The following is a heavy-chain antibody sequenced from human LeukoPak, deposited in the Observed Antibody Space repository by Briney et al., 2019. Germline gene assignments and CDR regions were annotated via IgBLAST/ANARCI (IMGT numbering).Heavy chain of an antibody. J-gene: IGHJ4*02. CDR3: ARGLRRYYDSSGYPR. V-gene: IGHV4-61*08. Sequence: SETLSLTCAVSGGSISSGGYSWSWIRQPPGKGLEWIGYIYYSGSTNYNPSLKSRVTISVDTSKNQFSLKLSSVTAADTAVYYCARGLRRYYDSSGYPRWGQGTLVTVSS. CDR1: GGSISSGGYS. CDR2: IYYSGST. D-gene: IGHD3-22*01.